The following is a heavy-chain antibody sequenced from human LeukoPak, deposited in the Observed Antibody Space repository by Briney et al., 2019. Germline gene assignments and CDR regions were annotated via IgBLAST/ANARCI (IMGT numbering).Heavy chain of an antibody. V-gene: IGHV4-30-2*01. CDR3: ARDINSNYFDY. CDR1: GGSISSGGYY. J-gene: IGHJ4*02. CDR2: IYHSGST. D-gene: IGHD4-23*01. Sequence: PSETLSLTCTVSGGSISSGGYYWSWIRQPPGKGLEWIGYIYHSGSTYYNPSLKSRVTISVDTSKNQFSLKLSSVTAADTAVYYCARDINSNYFDYWGQGTLVTVSS.